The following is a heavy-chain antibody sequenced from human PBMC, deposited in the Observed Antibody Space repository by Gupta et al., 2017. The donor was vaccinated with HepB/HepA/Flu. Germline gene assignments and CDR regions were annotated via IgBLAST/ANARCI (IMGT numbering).Heavy chain of an antibody. Sequence: QVQLQQLGAGLLKPSETLSLTCAVYGGSFNTYYRTWLRQPPGKRLEWIGEINHSGSTKYNPSLKSRVTISEDTSNNQFSLKLNSLTAADTAVYYCARGVVDYYDSSGYYLLTPNYYFDSWGQGTLVTVSS. CDR3: ARGVVDYYDSSGYYLLTPNYYFDS. J-gene: IGHJ4*02. CDR2: INHSGST. V-gene: IGHV4-34*01. D-gene: IGHD3-22*01. CDR1: GGSFNTYY.